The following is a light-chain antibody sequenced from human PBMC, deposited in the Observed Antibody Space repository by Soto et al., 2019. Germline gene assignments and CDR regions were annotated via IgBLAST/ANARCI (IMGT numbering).Light chain of an antibody. CDR1: QDISSY. Sequence: DIQMTQSPSSLSASVGDRVTITCQASQDISSYLNWYQQKPGKAPKLLIYDASNLETGVPSRFSGSGSGTDFTFTISSLQPEDIATYYCQQYDNLLCTFGQGTKLEIK. CDR3: QQYDNLLCT. V-gene: IGKV1-33*01. J-gene: IGKJ2*02. CDR2: DAS.